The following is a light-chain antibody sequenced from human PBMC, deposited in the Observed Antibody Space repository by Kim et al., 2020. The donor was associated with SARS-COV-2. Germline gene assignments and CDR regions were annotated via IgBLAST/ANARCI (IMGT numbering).Light chain of an antibody. CDR2: KVS. CDR3: MQDIHLPLT. J-gene: IGKJ4*02. CDR1: QSLLHSDGETY. V-gene: IGKV2-29*02. Sequence: IVMTQTPLSLSVTPGQPASISCKSSQSLLHSDGETYLYWYLQKPGQSPQLLIYKVSSRFSGVPDRFSDSGSGTDFTLKISRVEAEDVGVYYCMQDIHLPLTFGGGTKVDIK.